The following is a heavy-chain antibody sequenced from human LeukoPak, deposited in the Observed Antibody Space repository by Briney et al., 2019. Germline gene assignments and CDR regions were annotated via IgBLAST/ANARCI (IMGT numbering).Heavy chain of an antibody. CDR2: IRGSGDTT. Sequence: GGSLRLSCAASGFTFSTYGMNWVRQAPGKGREWVSGIRGSGDTTYYADSVKGRFNTSKNNFKHTLYLQMNSLRAEDTAVYYCAKEGPGEGFDLWGHGTLVTVSS. CDR1: GFTFSTYG. V-gene: IGHV3-23*01. J-gene: IGHJ5*02. CDR3: AKEGPGEGFDL. D-gene: IGHD3-16*01.